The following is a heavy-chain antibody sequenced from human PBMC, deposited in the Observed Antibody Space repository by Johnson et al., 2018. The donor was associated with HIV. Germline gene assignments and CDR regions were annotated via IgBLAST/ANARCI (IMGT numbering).Heavy chain of an antibody. V-gene: IGHV3-7*01. CDR3: ARDGYSSGWYGNDAFDI. CDR1: GFTVRSNY. D-gene: IGHD6-19*01. Sequence: VQLVESGGGLVKPGGSLRLSCAASGFTVRSNYMSWVRQAPGKGLEWVANIKQAGSEKYYVDSVKGRFTISRDNAKNSLYLQMNSLRAEDTAVYYCARDGYSSGWYGNDAFDIWGQGTMVTVSS. J-gene: IGHJ3*02. CDR2: IKQAGSEK.